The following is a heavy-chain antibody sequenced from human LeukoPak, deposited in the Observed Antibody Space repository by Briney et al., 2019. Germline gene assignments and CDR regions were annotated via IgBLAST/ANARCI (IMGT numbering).Heavy chain of an antibody. CDR1: GGSISSSSYY. Sequence: PSETLSLTCTVSGGSISSSSYYWGWIRQPPGKGLEWIGSIYYSGSTYYNPSLKSRVTISVDTSKNQFSLKLSSVTAADTAVYYCAREKAELPEHSYYYYCYMDVWGKGTTVTVSS. CDR3: AREKAELPEHSYYYYCYMDV. D-gene: IGHD1-7*01. CDR2: IYYSGST. V-gene: IGHV4-39*02. J-gene: IGHJ6*03.